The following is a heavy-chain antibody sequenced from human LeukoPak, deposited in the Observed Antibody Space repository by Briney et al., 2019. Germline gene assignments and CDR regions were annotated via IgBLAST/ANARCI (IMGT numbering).Heavy chain of an antibody. CDR3: VATAVLAVAGTSIDY. CDR1: GGSFSGYY. V-gene: IGHV4-34*01. J-gene: IGHJ4*02. Sequence: PSETLSLTCAVYGGSFSGYYWRWIRQPPGKGLEWIGEINHSGSTNYNPPLKSRVTISVDTSKNQFSLKLSSVTAADTAVYYCVATAVLAVAGTSIDYWGQGTLVTVSS. CDR2: INHSGST. D-gene: IGHD6-19*01.